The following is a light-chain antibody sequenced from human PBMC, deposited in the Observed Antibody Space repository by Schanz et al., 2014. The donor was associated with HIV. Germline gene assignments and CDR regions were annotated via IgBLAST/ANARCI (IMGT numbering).Light chain of an antibody. Sequence: QSALTQPRSVSGSPGQSVTISCTGTSNDVGDYNYVSWYQQHPGKAPKIMIYEGNKRPLEDSDRFSGSKSGNTASLTISGVRDEDEADYYCGSITATGAWVFGGGTKLTLL. V-gene: IGLV2-11*01. CDR2: EGN. CDR3: GSITATGAWV. J-gene: IGLJ3*02. CDR1: SNDVGDYNY.